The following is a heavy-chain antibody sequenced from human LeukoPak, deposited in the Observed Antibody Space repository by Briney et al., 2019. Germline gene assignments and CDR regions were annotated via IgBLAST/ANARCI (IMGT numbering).Heavy chain of an antibody. J-gene: IGHJ6*02. D-gene: IGHD2-8*01. CDR1: GFTFGGFT. Sequence: PGGSLKLSCGTSGFTFGGFTMHWVRQASGKGLEWVGRIRSKTDNYATSYAASVKGRFTISRDDSKNTAYLQMNSLEIEDTAVYFCAGHGTFTNYYYTMDVWGQGPRSPSP. CDR2: IRSKTDNYAT. V-gene: IGHV3-73*01. CDR3: AGHGTFTNYYYTMDV.